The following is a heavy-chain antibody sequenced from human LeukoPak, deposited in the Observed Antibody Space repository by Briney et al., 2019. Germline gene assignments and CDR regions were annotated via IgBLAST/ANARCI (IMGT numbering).Heavy chain of an antibody. J-gene: IGHJ4*02. V-gene: IGHV3-9*01. CDR2: ISWNSGRT. D-gene: IGHD6-6*01. CDR3: VTDIKYSGTFSFDY. Sequence: GGSLRLSCAASGFTFDDYAMHWVRQAPGKGLEWVSGISWNSGRTDYADSVKGRFTISRDNAENSLYLQMNSLRPEDSALYYCVTDIKYSGTFSFDYWGQGTRVTVSS. CDR1: GFTFDDYA.